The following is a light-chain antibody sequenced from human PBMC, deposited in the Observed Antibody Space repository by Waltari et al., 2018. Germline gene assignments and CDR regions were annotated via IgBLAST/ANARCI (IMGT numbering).Light chain of an antibody. CDR2: GAS. V-gene: IGKV3-20*01. CDR3: QQFGSSVMYT. J-gene: IGKJ2*01. CDR1: ATLSRGR. Sequence: SGRASATLSRGRRAWYLHKPGQALSLLRAGASGTATGIPDRFSGSGSGTDFSLTISRVEPEDSAVYYCQQFGSSVMYTFGQGTKLEIK.